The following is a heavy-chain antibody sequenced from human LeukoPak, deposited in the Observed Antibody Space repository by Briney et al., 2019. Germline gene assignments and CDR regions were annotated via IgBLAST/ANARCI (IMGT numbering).Heavy chain of an antibody. D-gene: IGHD3-10*01. J-gene: IGHJ4*02. CDR2: ISSSSSYI. Sequence: GGSLRLSCAASGFTFSSYSMNWVRQAPGKGLEWVSSISSSSSYIYYADSVKGRFTISRDNAKNSLYLQMNSLRAEDTAVYYCARGAYGSGSYFGYWGQGTLVTVSS. V-gene: IGHV3-21*01. CDR1: GFTFSSYS. CDR3: ARGAYGSGSYFGY.